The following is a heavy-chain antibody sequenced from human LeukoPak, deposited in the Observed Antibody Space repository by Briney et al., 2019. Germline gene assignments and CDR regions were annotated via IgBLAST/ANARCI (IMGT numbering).Heavy chain of an antibody. V-gene: IGHV3-21*01. CDR1: GFTFSSYS. CDR2: ISSSSSYI. Sequence: GGSLRLSCAASGFTFSSYSMNWIRQAPGKGLEWVSSISSSSSYIYYADSVKGRFTISRDNAKNSLYLQINSLRAEDTAVYYCARYHDYGDYVWWFDPWSQGTLVTVSS. CDR3: ARYHDYGDYVWWFDP. J-gene: IGHJ5*02. D-gene: IGHD4-17*01.